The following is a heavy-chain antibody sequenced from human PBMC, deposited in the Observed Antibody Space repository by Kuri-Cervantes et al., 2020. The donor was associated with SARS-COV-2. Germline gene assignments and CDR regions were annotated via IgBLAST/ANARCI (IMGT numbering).Heavy chain of an antibody. D-gene: IGHD5-12*01. CDR1: GFTFSSYA. CDR3: ARDRYGGYGGPLDY. V-gene: IGHV3-30-3*01. J-gene: IGHJ4*02. Sequence: GGSLRLSCAASGFTFSSYAMHWVRQAPGKGLEWVAVISYDGSNKYYADSVKGRFTISRHNSKNTLYLQMNSLRAEDTAVYYCARDRYGGYGGPLDYWGQGTLVTVSS. CDR2: ISYDGSNK.